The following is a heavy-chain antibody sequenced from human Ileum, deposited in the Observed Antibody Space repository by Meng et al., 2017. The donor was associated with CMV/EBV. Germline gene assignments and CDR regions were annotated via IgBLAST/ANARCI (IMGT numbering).Heavy chain of an antibody. Sequence: GESLKISCAASGFSFHSYDMKWVRQAPGKGLEWVSDISSSGGSMDYADSVKGRFTISRDNAKNSLYLHMNSLRAEDTAVYYCAREGLSPGWVRLPYDHYYGLDVWGQGTTVTVSS. CDR3: AREGLSPGWVRLPYDHYYGLDV. D-gene: IGHD5-12*01. V-gene: IGHV3-48*03. J-gene: IGHJ6*02. CDR1: GFSFHSYD. CDR2: ISSSGGSM.